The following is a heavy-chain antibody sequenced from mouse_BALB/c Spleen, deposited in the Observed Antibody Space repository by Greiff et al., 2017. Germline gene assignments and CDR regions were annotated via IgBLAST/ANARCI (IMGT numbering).Heavy chain of an antibody. Sequence: QVQLQQSGAELAKPGASVKMSCKASGYTFTSYWMHWVKQRPGQGLEWIGYINPSTGYTEYNQKFKDKATLTVNNSSSTAYMELSSLTSEDSAVYYCARCIRQWAMDYWGQGTSVTVSS. D-gene: IGHD1-2*01. V-gene: IGHV1-7*01. CDR2: INPSTGYT. CDR3: ARCIRQWAMDY. CDR1: GYTFTSYW. J-gene: IGHJ4*01.